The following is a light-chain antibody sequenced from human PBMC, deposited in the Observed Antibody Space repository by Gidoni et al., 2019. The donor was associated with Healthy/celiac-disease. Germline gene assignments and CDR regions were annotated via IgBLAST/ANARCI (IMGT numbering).Light chain of an antibody. CDR1: QSVLYSSNSKNY. CDR2: WAS. CDR3: QQYYSTPYT. V-gene: IGKV4-1*01. J-gene: IGKJ2*01. Sequence: DIVMTQSPDSLAVSLGWRATINCKSSQSVLYSSNSKNYLAWYQQKPGQPPKLLIYWASTRESGVPDRFSGSGSGTDFTLTISSLQAEDVAVYYCQQYYSTPYTFGQGTKLEIK.